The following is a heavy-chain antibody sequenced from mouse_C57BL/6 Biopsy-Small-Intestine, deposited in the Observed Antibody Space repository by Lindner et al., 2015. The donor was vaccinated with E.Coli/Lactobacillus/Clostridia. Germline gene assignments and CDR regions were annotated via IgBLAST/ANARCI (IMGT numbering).Heavy chain of an antibody. V-gene: IGHV1-81*01. CDR2: IYPRSGNT. Sequence: VQLQESGAELARPGASVKLSCKASGYTFTSYGISWVKQRTGQGLEWIGEIYPRSGNTYYNEKFKGKATLTADKSSSTAYMQLSSLTSEDSAVYFCARDDYDMDYYAMDYWGQGTSVTVSS. J-gene: IGHJ4*01. CDR3: ARDDYDMDYYAMDY. CDR1: GYTFTSYG. D-gene: IGHD2-4*01.